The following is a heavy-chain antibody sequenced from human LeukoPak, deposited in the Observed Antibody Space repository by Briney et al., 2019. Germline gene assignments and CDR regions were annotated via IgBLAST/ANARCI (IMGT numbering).Heavy chain of an antibody. CDR2: INSDGSST. J-gene: IGHJ4*02. CDR1: GFTFSNYW. CDR3: TRDLRYFDLDY. D-gene: IGHD3-9*01. V-gene: IGHV3-74*01. Sequence: GGSLRLSCAASGFTFSNYWMHWVRQAPGKGLVWVSRINSDGSSTSYADSVKGRFTISRDNAKNTLFLQMSSLRVEDTAVYYCTRDLRYFDLDYWGQGSLVIVSS.